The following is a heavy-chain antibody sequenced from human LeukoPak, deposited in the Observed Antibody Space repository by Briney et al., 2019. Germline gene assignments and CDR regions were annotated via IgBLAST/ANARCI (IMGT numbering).Heavy chain of an antibody. CDR2: IGAGGTFT. CDR1: GFTFSSYA. V-gene: IGHV3-23*01. Sequence: GGSLRLSCTASGFTFSSYAMNWVRQAPGKGLEWVSGIGAGGTFTYYADSVKGRFTISRDNSRNTLYLQMNSLRAEDTAVYYCAKKSPGTYYAPPDYWGQGTLVTVSS. J-gene: IGHJ4*02. D-gene: IGHD3-10*01. CDR3: AKKSPGTYYAPPDY.